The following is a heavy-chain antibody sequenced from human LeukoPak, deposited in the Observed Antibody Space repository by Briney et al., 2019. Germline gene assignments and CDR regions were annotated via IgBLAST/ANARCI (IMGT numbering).Heavy chain of an antibody. CDR2: ISDSGENT. J-gene: IGHJ4*02. CDR1: GFTFSSYA. V-gene: IGHV3-23*01. D-gene: IGHD2-15*01. Sequence: PGGSLRLSCAASGFTFSSYAMSWVRQAPGKGLEWVPVISDSGENTYYADSVKGRFTISRDNSKSTLCLQMNSLRAEDTAVYYCAKQLGYCSDGSCYFPYWGQGTLVTVSS. CDR3: AKQLGYCSDGSCYFPY.